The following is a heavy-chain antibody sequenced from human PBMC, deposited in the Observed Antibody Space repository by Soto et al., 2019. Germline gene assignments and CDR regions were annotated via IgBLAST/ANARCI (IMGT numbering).Heavy chain of an antibody. CDR2: FDPEDGET. D-gene: IGHD4-17*01. Sequence: ASVKVSCKVSGYTLTELSMHWVRRAPGKGLEWMGGFDPEDGETIYAQKFQGRVTMTTDTSTSTAYMELRSLRSDDTAVYYCARRSSPTSDYGDYVFDYWGQGTLVTVSS. J-gene: IGHJ4*02. CDR3: ARRSSPTSDYGDYVFDY. V-gene: IGHV1-24*01. CDR1: GYTLTELS.